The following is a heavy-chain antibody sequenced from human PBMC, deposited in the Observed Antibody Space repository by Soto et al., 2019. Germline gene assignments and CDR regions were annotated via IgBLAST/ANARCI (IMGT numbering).Heavy chain of an antibody. J-gene: IGHJ6*02. D-gene: IGHD3-10*02. CDR2: ISYDGSNK. Sequence: GSLRLSCAASGFTFSSYAMHWVRQAPGKGLEWVAVISYDGSNKYYADSVKGRFTISRDNSKNTLYLQMNSLRAEDTAVYYCAKDYDRDGWSHPYYYYYGMDVWGQGTTVTAP. CDR3: AKDYDRDGWSHPYYYYYGMDV. CDR1: GFTFSSYA. V-gene: IGHV3-30-3*01.